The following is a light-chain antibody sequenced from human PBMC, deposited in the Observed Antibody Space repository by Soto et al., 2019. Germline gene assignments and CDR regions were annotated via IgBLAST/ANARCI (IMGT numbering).Light chain of an antibody. Sequence: QSALTQPASVSGSPGQSITISCTGTSSDVGTYIYVSWYQQHPGKAPKLMIYEVSNRPSGVSNRFSGSKSGNTASLTISGLQAEDEADYYCSSYTSSSTLVFGGGTNLTVL. CDR3: SSYTSSSTLV. V-gene: IGLV2-14*01. J-gene: IGLJ2*01. CDR1: SSDVGTYIY. CDR2: EVS.